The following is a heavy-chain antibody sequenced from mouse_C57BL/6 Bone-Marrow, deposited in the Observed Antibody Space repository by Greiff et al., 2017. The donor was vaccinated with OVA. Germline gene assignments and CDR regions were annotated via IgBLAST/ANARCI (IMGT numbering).Heavy chain of an antibody. Sequence: VQLQQSGAELVKPGASVKISCKASGYAFSSYWMNWVKQRPGKGLEWIGQIYPGDGDTNYNVKFKGKATLTADKSSSTAYMQLSSLTSEDSAVYFCASLGSSDAMDYWGQGTSVTVSS. CDR1: GYAFSSYW. CDR2: IYPGDGDT. D-gene: IGHD1-1*01. CDR3: ASLGSSDAMDY. V-gene: IGHV1-80*01. J-gene: IGHJ4*01.